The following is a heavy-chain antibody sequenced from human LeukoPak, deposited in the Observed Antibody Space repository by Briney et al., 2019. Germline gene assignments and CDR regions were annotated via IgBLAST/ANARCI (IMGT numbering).Heavy chain of an antibody. J-gene: IGHJ4*02. Sequence: PSETLSLTCTVSGYPISSGYYWGWIRQPPGKGLEWIGSIYHSGSTYYNPSLKSRVTISVDTSKNQFSLKLSSVTAADTAVYYCAASDYGDYVGYWGQGTLVTVSS. CDR3: AASDYGDYVGY. D-gene: IGHD4-17*01. CDR2: IYHSGST. V-gene: IGHV4-38-2*02. CDR1: GYPISSGYY.